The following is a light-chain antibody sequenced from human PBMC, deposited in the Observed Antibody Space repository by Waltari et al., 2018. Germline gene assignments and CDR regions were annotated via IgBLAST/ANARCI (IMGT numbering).Light chain of an antibody. V-gene: IGLV2-11*01. CDR1: SSDIGSDNY. CDR3: CSYAGSYTYI. J-gene: IGLJ1*01. Sequence: QAALTQPRSVSASPGQSVSISCTGTSSDIGSDNYVSWFQQRPDTAPKLMIFEVTRRPSGVSDRFSGSKSGHTASLTISGLQAEDEADYYCCSYAGSYTYIFGTGTRLTVL. CDR2: EVT.